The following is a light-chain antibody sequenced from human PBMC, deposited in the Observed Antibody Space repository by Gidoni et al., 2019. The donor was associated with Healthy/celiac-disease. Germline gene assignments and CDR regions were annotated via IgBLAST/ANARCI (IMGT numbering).Light chain of an antibody. Sequence: SYELAPPPSEYVSPGQTASITCSGDKVGDKYACWYQQKPGQSPVLVIYQDSKRPAGIPERFSGSNSGNTATLTISGTQAMDEADYYCQAWDSSTHVVFGGGTKLTVL. CDR3: QAWDSSTHVV. V-gene: IGLV3-1*01. CDR2: QDS. CDR1: KVGDKY. J-gene: IGLJ2*01.